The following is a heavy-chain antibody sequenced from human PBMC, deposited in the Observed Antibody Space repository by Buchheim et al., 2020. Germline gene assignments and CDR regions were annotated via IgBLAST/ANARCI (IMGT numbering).Heavy chain of an antibody. CDR1: GFTFNDSY. J-gene: IGHJ4*01. CDR3: ATGGGSGYLSDY. V-gene: IGHV3-11*01. CDR2: TSSSGDDI. Sequence: VQLVESGGGLVKPGGSLRLSCAASGFTFNDSYMSWVRQAPGKGLEWVSYTSSSGDDIYQADSVKGRFTISRDNANYSLYLQMNSLRAEDTAVYYCATGGGSGYLSDYWGHGIL. D-gene: IGHD3-3*01.